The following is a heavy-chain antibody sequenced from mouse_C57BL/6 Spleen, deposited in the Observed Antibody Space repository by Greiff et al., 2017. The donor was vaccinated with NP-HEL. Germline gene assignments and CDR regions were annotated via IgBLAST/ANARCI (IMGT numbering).Heavy chain of an antibody. CDR1: GYSFTDYN. CDR3: ARNYYCSGVVY. J-gene: IGHJ3*01. D-gene: IGHD1-1*01. Sequence: SGPELVKPGASVKISCKASGYSFTDYNMNWVKQSTGKSLEWIGVINPNYGTTSYNQKFKGKATLTVDQSSSTAYMHLNSLTSEDSAGYYSARNYYCSGVVYWGQGTLVTVSA. V-gene: IGHV1-39*01. CDR2: INPNYGTT.